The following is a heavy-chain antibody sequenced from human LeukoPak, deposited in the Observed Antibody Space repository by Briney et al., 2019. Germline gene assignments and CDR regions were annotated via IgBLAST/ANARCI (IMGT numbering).Heavy chain of an antibody. CDR1: GYTFTSYG. CDR2: ISAYNGNT. CDR3: ARDIVVVPAADYGMDV. J-gene: IGHJ6*02. D-gene: IGHD2-2*01. V-gene: IGHV1-18*01. Sequence: GASVKVSCKASGYTFTSYGISWVRRAPGQGLEWMGWISAYNGNTNYAQKLQGRVTMTTDTSTSTAYMELRSLRSDDTAVYYCARDIVVVPAADYGMDVWGQGTTVTVSS.